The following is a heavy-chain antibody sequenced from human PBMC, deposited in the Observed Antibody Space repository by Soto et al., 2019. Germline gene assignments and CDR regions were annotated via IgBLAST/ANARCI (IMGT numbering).Heavy chain of an antibody. CDR3: ARGSEYSSSWYPGRTWYIENWFDP. V-gene: IGHV1-2*04. Sequence: SVKVSCKASGYTFTGYYMHWVRQAPGQGLEWMGWINPNSGGTNYAQKFQGWVTMTRDTSISTAYMKLSRLRSDDTAVYYCARGSEYSSSWYPGRTWYIENWFDPWGQGTLVTVS. CDR1: GYTFTGYY. CDR2: INPNSGGT. D-gene: IGHD6-13*01. J-gene: IGHJ5*02.